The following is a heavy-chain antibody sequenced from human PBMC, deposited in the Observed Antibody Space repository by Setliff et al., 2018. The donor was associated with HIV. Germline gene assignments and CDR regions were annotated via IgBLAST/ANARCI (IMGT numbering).Heavy chain of an antibody. V-gene: IGHV3-74*01. CDR2: INSDATST. Sequence: GGSLRLSCTASGFTLSGHWMHWVRQVPGKGLEWVSRINSDATSTRYADFVKGRFTISRDNAKNTMYLQMDSLTAEDTAVYYCATSLPPGISYVYDAFDIWGQGTMVTVSS. CDR1: GFTLSGHW. J-gene: IGHJ3*02. D-gene: IGHD3-16*01. CDR3: ATSLPPGISYVYDAFDI.